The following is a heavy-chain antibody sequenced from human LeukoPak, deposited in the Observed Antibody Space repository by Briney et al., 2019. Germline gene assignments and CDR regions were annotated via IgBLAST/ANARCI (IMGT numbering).Heavy chain of an antibody. CDR1: GGSISSGSYY. CDR3: ARRIAEDGTKFFDY. V-gene: IGHV4-39*01. J-gene: IGHJ4*02. CDR2: IYYSGST. D-gene: IGHD6-13*01. Sequence: PSETLSLTCTVSGGSISSGSYYWGWVRQPPGKGLEWIGTIYYSGSTYYNPSLKSRVTISVDTSKNQFSLKLNSVTAADTALYYCARRIAEDGTKFFDYWGQGNLVTVSS.